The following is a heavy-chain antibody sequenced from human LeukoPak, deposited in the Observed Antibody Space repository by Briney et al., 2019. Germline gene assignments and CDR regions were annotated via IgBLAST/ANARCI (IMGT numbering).Heavy chain of an antibody. CDR1: GYTFTGYY. CDR3: AREVNAVTDAFDI. Sequence: EASVKVSCKASGYTFTGYYMHWVRQAPGQGLEWMGWINGNSGGTNYAQKFQGRVTMTRDTSISTAYMELNRLRSDDTAAYYCAREVNAVTDAFDIWGQGTMVTVSS. J-gene: IGHJ3*02. D-gene: IGHD2-21*01. V-gene: IGHV1-2*02. CDR2: INGNSGGT.